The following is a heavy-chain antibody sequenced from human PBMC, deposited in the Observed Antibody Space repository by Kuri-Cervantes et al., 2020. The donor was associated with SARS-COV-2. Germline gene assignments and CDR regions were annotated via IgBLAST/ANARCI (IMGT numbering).Heavy chain of an antibody. CDR1: GGSFSGYY. CDR2: INHSGGT. Sequence: CAAYGGSFSGYYRSWIRQPPGKGLEWIGEINHSGGTNYNPSLKSRVTITADTSKNLVSLKLSSLTAADTAVYYCARHRWFDPWGQGTLVTVSS. D-gene: IGHD1-14*01. V-gene: IGHV4-34*01. CDR3: ARHRWFDP. J-gene: IGHJ5*02.